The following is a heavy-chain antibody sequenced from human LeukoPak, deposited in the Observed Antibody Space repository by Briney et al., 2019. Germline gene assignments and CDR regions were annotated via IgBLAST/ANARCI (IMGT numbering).Heavy chain of an antibody. CDR3: ATVLRLSSGWYVRYYFDY. Sequence: GASVKVSCKASGYTFTIYGISWVRQAPGQGLEWMGWISAYNGNTNYAQKLQGRVTMTTDTSTSTAYMELRSLRSEDTAVYYCATVLRLSSGWYVRYYFDYWGQGTLVTVSS. CDR2: ISAYNGNT. D-gene: IGHD6-19*01. CDR1: GYTFTIYG. V-gene: IGHV1-18*01. J-gene: IGHJ4*02.